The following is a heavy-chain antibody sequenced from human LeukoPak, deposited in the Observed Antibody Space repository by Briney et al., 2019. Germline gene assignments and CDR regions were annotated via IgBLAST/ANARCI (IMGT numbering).Heavy chain of an antibody. CDR1: GFTFSSYG. CDR3: ARDFSAAAGDDY. Sequence: GGSLRLSCAASGFTFSSYGMHWVRQAPGKGLEWVAVIWYDGSNKYYADSVKGRFTISRDNSKNTLYLQMNSLRAEDTAVYYCARDFSAAAGDDYWGQGTLVTVSS. J-gene: IGHJ4*02. D-gene: IGHD6-13*01. CDR2: IWYDGSNK. V-gene: IGHV3-33*01.